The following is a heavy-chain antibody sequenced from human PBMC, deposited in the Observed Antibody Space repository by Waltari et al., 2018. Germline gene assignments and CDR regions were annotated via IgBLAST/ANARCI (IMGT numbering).Heavy chain of an antibody. CDR1: GGSISSSNW. D-gene: IGHD2-2*01. CDR3: ARDLVVPAAAANWFDP. J-gene: IGHJ5*02. V-gene: IGHV4-4*02. CDR2: IYHSGST. Sequence: QVQLQESGPGLVKPSGTLSLTCAVSGGSISSSNWWSWVRQPPGKGLEWIGEIYHSGSTNYNPSLKSRVTISVDKSTNQFSLKLSSVTAADTAVYYCARDLVVPAAAANWFDPWGQGTLVTVSS.